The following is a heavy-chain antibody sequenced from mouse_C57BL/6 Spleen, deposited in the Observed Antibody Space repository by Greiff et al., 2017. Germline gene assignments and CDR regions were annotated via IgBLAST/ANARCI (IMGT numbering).Heavy chain of an antibody. CDR2: IHPNSGST. CDR1: GYTFTSYW. J-gene: IGHJ2*01. V-gene: IGHV1-64*01. Sequence: QVQLQQPGAELVKPGASVKLSCKASGYTFTSYWMHWVKQRPGQGLEWIGMIHPNSGSTNYNEKFKSKAKLTVDKSSSTAYMQLSSLTSEDSAVYYCAREGGDYELFDYWGQGTTLTVSS. CDR3: AREGGDYELFDY. D-gene: IGHD2-4*01.